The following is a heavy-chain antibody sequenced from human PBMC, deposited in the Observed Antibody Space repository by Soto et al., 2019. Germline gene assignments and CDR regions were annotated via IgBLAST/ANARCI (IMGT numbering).Heavy chain of an antibody. CDR2: ISGSGGST. CDR3: AKGGFLEWLLPYYFDY. Sequence: GGSLRLSCAASGFTFSTYWMSWVRQAPGKGLEWVSAISGSGGSTYYADSVKGRFTISRDNSKNTLYLQMNSLRAEDTAVYYCAKGGFLEWLLPYYFDYWGQGTLVTVSS. CDR1: GFTFSTYW. V-gene: IGHV3-23*01. J-gene: IGHJ4*02. D-gene: IGHD3-3*01.